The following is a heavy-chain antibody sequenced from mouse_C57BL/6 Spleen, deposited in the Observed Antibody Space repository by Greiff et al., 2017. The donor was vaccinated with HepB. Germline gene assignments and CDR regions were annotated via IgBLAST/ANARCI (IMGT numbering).Heavy chain of an antibody. D-gene: IGHD4-1*02. V-gene: IGHV3-6*01. CDR3: ARATGTMAY. CDR2: ISYDGSN. J-gene: IGHJ3*01. CDR1: GYSITSGYY. Sequence: DVHLVESGPGLVKPSQSLSLTCSVTGYSITSGYYWNWIRQFPGNKLEWMGYISYDGSNNYNPSLKNRISITRDTSKNQFFLKLNSVTTEDTATYYCARATGTMAYWGQGTLVTVSA.